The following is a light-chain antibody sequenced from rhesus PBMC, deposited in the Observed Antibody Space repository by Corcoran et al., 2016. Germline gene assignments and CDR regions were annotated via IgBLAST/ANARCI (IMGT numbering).Light chain of an antibody. Sequence: DIEMTQSPSSLSASVGDTVTTTCRASQAINNYLAWYQQKSGKAPRPLIYYASNLGSGVPSRFSGGGSGTDFALPSSRLQPEDFATYNCQQFSDCPYSFGQGTKVEIK. J-gene: IGKJ2*01. CDR1: QAINNY. V-gene: IGKV1S14*01. CDR3: QQFSDCPYS. CDR2: YAS.